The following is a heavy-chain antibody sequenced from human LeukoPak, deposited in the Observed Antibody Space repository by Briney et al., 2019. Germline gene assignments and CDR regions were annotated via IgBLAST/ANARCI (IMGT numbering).Heavy chain of an antibody. Sequence: PSETLSLTCAVYGGSFSGYYWSWIRQPPGKGLEWIGEINHSGSTNYNPSLKSRVTISVDTSKNQFSLKLSSVTAADTAVYYCARVWGAMVLYYYYMDVWGKGTTVTVSS. CDR2: INHSGST. V-gene: IGHV4-34*01. D-gene: IGHD1-26*01. J-gene: IGHJ6*03. CDR1: GGSFSGYY. CDR3: ARVWGAMVLYYYYMDV.